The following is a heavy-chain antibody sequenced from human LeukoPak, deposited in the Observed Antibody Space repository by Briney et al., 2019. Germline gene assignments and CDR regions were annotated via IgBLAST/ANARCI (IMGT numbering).Heavy chain of an antibody. V-gene: IGHV3-33*01. D-gene: IGHD2-21*02. CDR2: IWYDGSNK. CDR3: ARSTYCGGDCYAPDY. J-gene: IGHJ4*02. CDR1: GSTFSSYG. Sequence: PGRSLRLSCAASGSTFSSYGMHWVRQAPGKGLEWVAVIWYDGSNKYYADSVKGRFTISRDNSKNTLYLQMNSLRAEDTAVYYCARSTYCGGDCYAPDYWGQGTLVTVSS.